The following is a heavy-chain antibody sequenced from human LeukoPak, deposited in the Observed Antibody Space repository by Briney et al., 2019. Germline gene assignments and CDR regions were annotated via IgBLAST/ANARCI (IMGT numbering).Heavy chain of an antibody. CDR1: GGTFSSYA. CDR3: ARSRIAAAGDYYYGMDV. J-gene: IGHJ6*02. CDR2: IIPILGIA. D-gene: IGHD6-13*01. V-gene: IGHV1-69*04. Sequence: SVKVSCKASGGTFSSYAISWVRQAPGQGLEWMGRIIPILGIANYAQKFQGRVTITADKSTSTAYMELSSLRSEDTAVYYCARSRIAAAGDYYYGMDVWGQGTMVTVSS.